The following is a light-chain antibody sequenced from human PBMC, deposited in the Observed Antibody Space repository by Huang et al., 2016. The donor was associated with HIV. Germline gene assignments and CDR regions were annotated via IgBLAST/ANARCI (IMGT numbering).Light chain of an antibody. J-gene: IGKJ4*01. Sequence: DIQMTQSPSSLSASVGDRVTITCQASQDIANYLNWYQQKPGKAPKLLIYDASNLETGVPSRFRGSGSGTDFTFTISSLQPGDVATYYCQQYDTLRLTFGGGTKVEIK. CDR2: DAS. CDR1: QDIANY. CDR3: QQYDTLRLT. V-gene: IGKV1-33*01.